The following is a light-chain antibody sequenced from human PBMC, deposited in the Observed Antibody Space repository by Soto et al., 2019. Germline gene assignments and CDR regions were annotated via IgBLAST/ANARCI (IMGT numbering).Light chain of an antibody. Sequence: DIQITQSPSSLSASVGDRVPITCRASHGLSKYIAWFQQKPGKAPKSLIYATSRLQSGGPTKFSGTDPWTDSTLTSSTLQPKDLLTSYGQQYDSYPRTFGQGT. CDR2: ATS. CDR1: HGLSKY. J-gene: IGKJ2*01. CDR3: QQYDSYPRT. V-gene: IGKV1-16*02.